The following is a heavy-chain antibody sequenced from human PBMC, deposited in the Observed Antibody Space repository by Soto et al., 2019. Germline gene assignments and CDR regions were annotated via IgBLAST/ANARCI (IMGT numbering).Heavy chain of an antibody. CDR1: GFTFSSYG. D-gene: IGHD2-15*01. V-gene: IGHV3-30*18. Sequence: QVQLVESGGGVVQPGRSLRLSCAASGFTFSSYGMHWVRQAPGKGLGGGAGISYDGSNKYYADSVKGRFTISRDNSKNTLYLQMNSLRAEDTAVYYCAKGHEGYCSGGSCYSSGMDVWGQGTTVTVSS. J-gene: IGHJ6*02. CDR2: ISYDGSNK. CDR3: AKGHEGYCSGGSCYSSGMDV.